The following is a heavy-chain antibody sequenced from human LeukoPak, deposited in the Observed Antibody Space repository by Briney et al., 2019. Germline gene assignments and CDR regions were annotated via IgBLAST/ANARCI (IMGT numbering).Heavy chain of an antibody. Sequence: GGSLRLSCAASGFTFSSYSMNWVCQAPGKGLEWVSYISSSSSTIYYADSVKGRFTISRDNAKNSLYLQMNSLRAEDTAVYYCARDRGIAVADYFDYWGQGTLVTVSS. D-gene: IGHD6-19*01. V-gene: IGHV3-48*01. CDR1: GFTFSSYS. CDR3: ARDRGIAVADYFDY. J-gene: IGHJ4*02. CDR2: ISSSSSTI.